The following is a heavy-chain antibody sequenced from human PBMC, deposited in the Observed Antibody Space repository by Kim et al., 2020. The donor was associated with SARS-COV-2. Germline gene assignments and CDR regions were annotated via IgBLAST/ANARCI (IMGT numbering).Heavy chain of an antibody. V-gene: IGHV3-13*01. Sequence: GSVKGRFTISQENAKNSLYLQMTSLRAGDTAVYYCARGGIAARRSYGMDVWGQGTTVTVSS. J-gene: IGHJ6*02. CDR3: ARGGIAARRSYGMDV. D-gene: IGHD6-6*01.